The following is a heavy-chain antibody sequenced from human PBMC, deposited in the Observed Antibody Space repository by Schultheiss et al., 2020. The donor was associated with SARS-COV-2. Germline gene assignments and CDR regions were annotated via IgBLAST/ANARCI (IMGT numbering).Heavy chain of an antibody. J-gene: IGHJ4*02. V-gene: IGHV3-74*01. CDR1: GFTFSDHW. Sequence: GESLKISCAASGFTFSDHWMHWVRQAPGKGLVWLSRINSDGSSTSYADSVKGRFTISRDDSKNTLYLQMNSLRVEDTAVYYCARGEYYNFWSGYFPEDYWGQGALVTVSS. CDR3: ARGEYYNFWSGYFPEDY. CDR2: INSDGSST. D-gene: IGHD3-3*01.